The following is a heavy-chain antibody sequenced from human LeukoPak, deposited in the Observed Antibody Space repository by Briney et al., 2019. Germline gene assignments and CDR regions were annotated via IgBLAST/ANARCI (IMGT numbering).Heavy chain of an antibody. CDR3: ARSRQSLTTPDY. CDR1: GFTFSDYY. J-gene: IGHJ4*02. CDR2: ISSSGSTI. Sequence: GGSLRLSRAASGFTFSDYYMSWIRQAPGKGLEWVSYISSSGSTIYYADSVKGRFTISRDNAKNSLYLQMNSLRAEDTAVYYCARSRQSLTTPDYWGQGTLVTVSS. D-gene: IGHD3-16*02. V-gene: IGHV3-11*04.